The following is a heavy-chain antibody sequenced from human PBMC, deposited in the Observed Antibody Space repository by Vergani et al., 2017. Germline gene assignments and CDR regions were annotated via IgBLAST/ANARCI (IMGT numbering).Heavy chain of an antibody. CDR1: GFIFSDHY. CDR2: ISWNSGAV. Sequence: EVQLVESGGVVVQPGGSLRLSCAASGFIFSDHYMDWVRQAPGKGLEWVSGISWNSGAVDYADSVRGRFTISRDNAKNSLFLEMNSLRFEDTAVYFCTKGSVYYHDSAGHGYDPYTGFDLWGQGTLVTVSS. V-gene: IGHV3-9*01. J-gene: IGHJ3*01. CDR3: TKGSVYYHDSAGHGYDPYTGFDL. D-gene: IGHD5-12*01.